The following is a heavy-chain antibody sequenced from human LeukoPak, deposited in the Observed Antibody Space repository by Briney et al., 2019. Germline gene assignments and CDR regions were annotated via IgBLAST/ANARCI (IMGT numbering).Heavy chain of an antibody. D-gene: IGHD2-2*01. CDR1: GYTFTSYD. Sequence: ASVKVSCKASGYTFTSYDINWVRQAPGQGLEWMGWINPNNGNTGYAQKFQGRVTITRNTSISTAYMELSSLRSEDTAVYYCARVTVVVPPTQIWFDPWGQGTLVTVSS. V-gene: IGHV1-8*03. CDR2: INPNNGNT. J-gene: IGHJ5*02. CDR3: ARVTVVVPPTQIWFDP.